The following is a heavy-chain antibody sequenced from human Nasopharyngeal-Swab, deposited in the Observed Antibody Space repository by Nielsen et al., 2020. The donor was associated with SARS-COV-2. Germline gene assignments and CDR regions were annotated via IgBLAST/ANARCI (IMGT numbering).Heavy chain of an antibody. J-gene: IGHJ6*02. CDR3: ARDSGIGAYFYYGMDV. V-gene: IGHV3-21*06. Sequence: GGSLRLSCAASGFTFSSYSVNWVRQAPGKGLEWVSSISSSSSCKYYADSVKGRFTISRDNSYNLLYLQMNNLRAEDTAVYYCARDSGIGAYFYYGMDVWGQGTTVTVSS. D-gene: IGHD3-10*01. CDR2: ISSSSSCK. CDR1: GFTFSSYS.